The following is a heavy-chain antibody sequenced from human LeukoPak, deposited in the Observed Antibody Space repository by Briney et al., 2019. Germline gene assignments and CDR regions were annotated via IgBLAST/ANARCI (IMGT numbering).Heavy chain of an antibody. CDR3: ARVSGSTTFTSYYYYYMDV. Sequence: PSETLSLTCTVSGGSISSSSYYWGWIRQPLGKGLEWIGSIYYSGSTYYNPSLKSRVTISVDTSKNQFSLKLSSVTAADTAVYYCARVSGSTTFTSYYYYYMDVWGKGTTVTVSS. CDR2: IYYSGST. CDR1: GGSISSSSYY. J-gene: IGHJ6*03. V-gene: IGHV4-39*07. D-gene: IGHD2-15*01.